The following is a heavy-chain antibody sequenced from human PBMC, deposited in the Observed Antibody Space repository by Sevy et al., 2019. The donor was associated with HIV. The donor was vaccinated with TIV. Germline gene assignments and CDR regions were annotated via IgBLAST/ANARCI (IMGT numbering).Heavy chain of an antibody. D-gene: IGHD3-10*01. CDR3: ARRSYYGSGSYPFDY. CDR1: GGSISSGGYY. V-gene: IGHV4-31*03. CDR2: IYYSGST. Sequence: SETLSLTCTVSGGSISSGGYYWSWIRQHPGKGLEWIGYIYYSGSTYYNPSLKSRVTISVDTSKNQFSLKLSSVTAADTAGYYCARRSYYGSGSYPFDYWGQGTLVTVSS. J-gene: IGHJ4*02.